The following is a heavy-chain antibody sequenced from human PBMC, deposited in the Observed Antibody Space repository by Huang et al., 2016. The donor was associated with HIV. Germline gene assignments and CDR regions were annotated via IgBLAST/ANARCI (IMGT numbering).Heavy chain of an antibody. D-gene: IGHD3-3*01. Sequence: QVQLQESGPRLVKPSGTLSLTCTVSGASSGNHYWSWIRQTPGKGLEWIGSVYETGGADYNPSLGGGVTMSGDTSKNQISLKRISVTAADTAVYFCARGRAIYDFWSGYYDSWGQGSLVTVSS. CDR1: GASSGNHY. CDR3: ARGRAIYDFWSGYYDS. CDR2: VYETGGA. J-gene: IGHJ4*02. V-gene: IGHV4-59*11.